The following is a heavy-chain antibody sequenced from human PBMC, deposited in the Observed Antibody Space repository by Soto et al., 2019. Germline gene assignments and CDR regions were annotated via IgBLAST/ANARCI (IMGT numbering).Heavy chain of an antibody. J-gene: IGHJ4*02. CDR1: GGSISSYY. V-gene: IGHV4-59*01. CDR3: ARGGSGGTRTLLAY. CDR2: IYYSGST. Sequence: QVQLQESGPGLVKPSETLSLTCTVSGGSISSYYWSWIRQPPGKGLEWIGYIYYSGSTNYNPSLKRRFTXXVXTXXNQFSLKLSSVTAADTAVYYCARGGSGGTRTLLAYWGQGTLVTVSS. D-gene: IGHD2-15*01.